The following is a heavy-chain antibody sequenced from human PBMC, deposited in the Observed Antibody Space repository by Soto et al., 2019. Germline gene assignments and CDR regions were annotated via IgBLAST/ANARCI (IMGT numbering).Heavy chain of an antibody. CDR2: IKHEGIEK. CDR3: ARGLLHDYGDYGYFQS. Sequence: EVQLVESGGGLVQPGGSLRLSCAASGFRFIDYWMTWVRQAPGKGLEWVANIKHEGIEKRYADSVKGRFTIASDNAKSSLDMQMNSLTADVTAVYYCARGLLHDYGDYGYFQSWGRGTLVAVSS. CDR1: GFRFIDYW. J-gene: IGHJ1*01. V-gene: IGHV3-7*01. D-gene: IGHD4-17*01.